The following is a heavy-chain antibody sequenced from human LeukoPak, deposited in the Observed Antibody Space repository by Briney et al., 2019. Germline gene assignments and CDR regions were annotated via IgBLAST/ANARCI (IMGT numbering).Heavy chain of an antibody. Sequence: SETLSLTCTVSGGSFSDYYWTWLRQPPGEGLEWIGYSGSTNYNPSLKSRVTISIDTSKRHFSLTLSSVTAADMAVYYCARTRRHYYGSGKNLTPWPAGLDAWGQGTTVIVS. CDR2: SGST. D-gene: IGHD3-10*01. CDR3: ARTRRHYYGSGKNLTPWPAGLDA. V-gene: IGHV4-59*01. J-gene: IGHJ6*02. CDR1: GGSFSDYY.